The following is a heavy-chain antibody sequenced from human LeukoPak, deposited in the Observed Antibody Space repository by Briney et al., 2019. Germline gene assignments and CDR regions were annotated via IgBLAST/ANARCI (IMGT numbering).Heavy chain of an antibody. D-gene: IGHD3-10*01. Sequence: GGSLRLSCAASGFTFSNYGMHWVRQAPGKGLEWMAFIRYDGSNKYYADSVKGRFTISRDNSKNTLYLEMNSLRPEDSAVYYCAKDPYGSGSFYYYMDVWGKGTTVTVSS. CDR3: AKDPYGSGSFYYYMDV. CDR1: GFTFSNYG. V-gene: IGHV3-30*02. CDR2: IRYDGSNK. J-gene: IGHJ6*03.